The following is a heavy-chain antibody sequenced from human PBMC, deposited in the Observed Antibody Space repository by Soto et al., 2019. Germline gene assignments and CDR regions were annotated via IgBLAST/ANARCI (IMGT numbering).Heavy chain of an antibody. CDR1: GYTFINHG. Sequence: QVQLVQSGGEVKEPGASVKVSCKASGYTFINHGIGWARQAPGQGLEWMGWISTYNADTNYAQKLQGRVTMTTETFTDTAYMGLRSVTSDDTAVYYCARDGPYDRSGHWVGDSVFDIWGQGTVVIVSS. CDR2: ISTYNADT. CDR3: ARDGPYDRSGHWVGDSVFDI. D-gene: IGHD3-22*01. V-gene: IGHV1-18*01. J-gene: IGHJ3*02.